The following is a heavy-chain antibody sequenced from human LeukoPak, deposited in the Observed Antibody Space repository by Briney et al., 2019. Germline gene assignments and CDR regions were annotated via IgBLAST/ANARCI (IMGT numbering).Heavy chain of an antibody. CDR3: ARIGYRSSSFDY. CDR2: IKQDGSEK. J-gene: IGHJ4*02. D-gene: IGHD5-12*01. Sequence: GGSLRLSCAASGFTFSTHWMSWVRQAPGKGREWVANIKQDGSEKDYVDFMKGRFTISRDNAKNSVYLQLSSLRAEDTAVYHCARIGYRSSSFDYWGRGTLVTVAS. CDR1: GFTFSTHW. V-gene: IGHV3-7*01.